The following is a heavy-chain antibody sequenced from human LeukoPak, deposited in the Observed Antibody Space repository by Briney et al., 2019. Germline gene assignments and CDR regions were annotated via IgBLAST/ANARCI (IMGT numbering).Heavy chain of an antibody. CDR1: GFTFSDAW. Sequence: GGSLRLSCAASGFTFSDAWMSWVRQAPGKGLEWVGRIKSKTDGGTTDYAAPVKGRFTISSDDSKNTLYLQMNSLKTEDTAVYYCTSRKGCSSTSCFNDYWGQGTLVTVSS. V-gene: IGHV3-15*01. CDR2: IKSKTDGGTT. CDR3: TSRKGCSSTSCFNDY. J-gene: IGHJ4*02. D-gene: IGHD2-2*01.